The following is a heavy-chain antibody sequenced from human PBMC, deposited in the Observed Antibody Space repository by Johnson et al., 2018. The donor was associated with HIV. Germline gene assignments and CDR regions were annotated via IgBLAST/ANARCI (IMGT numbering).Heavy chain of an antibody. CDR2: LSGTGDST. J-gene: IGHJ3*02. V-gene: IGHV3-23*04. D-gene: IGHD6-19*01. CDR3: ARDQSNGWNRGAFDI. CDR1: GFTFSSYA. Sequence: EVQLVESGGGLVQPGWSLRLSCAASGFTFSSYAMSWVRQAPGKGLEWVSALSGTGDSTYYADSVKGRFTISRDNSKNTLYLHMNSLRAEDTAVYYCARDQSNGWNRGAFDIWGQGTVVTVSS.